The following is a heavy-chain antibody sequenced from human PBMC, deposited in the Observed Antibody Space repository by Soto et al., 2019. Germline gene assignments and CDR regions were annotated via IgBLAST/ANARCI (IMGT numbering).Heavy chain of an antibody. CDR1: GVSISSYY. V-gene: IGHV4-59*01. CDR2: IYYGGSA. J-gene: IGHJ4*02. CDR3: ARHAGYDYYFDY. D-gene: IGHD5-12*01. Sequence: SETLSLTCTVAGVSISSYYWSWIRQPPGKEPEWIGYIYYGGSARYNPSLKSQVTISLDTFKNQFSLRLTSVTAADTAVYYCARHAGYDYYFDYWGQGALVTVS.